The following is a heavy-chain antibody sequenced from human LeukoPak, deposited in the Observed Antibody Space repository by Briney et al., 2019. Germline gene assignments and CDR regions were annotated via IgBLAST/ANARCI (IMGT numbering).Heavy chain of an antibody. CDR3: AKTLLDSSGYYYAGSDY. CDR2: ITRNSKVI. V-gene: IGHV3-48*01. CDR1: GFTFNVYS. Sequence: GGSLRLSCAASGFTFNVYSMSWVRQAPGKGLEWVSYITRNSKVIYYADSVKGRFTISRDNAKNSLYLQMNNLRAEDTAVYYCAKTLLDSSGYYYAGSDYWGQGILVTVST. J-gene: IGHJ4*02. D-gene: IGHD3-22*01.